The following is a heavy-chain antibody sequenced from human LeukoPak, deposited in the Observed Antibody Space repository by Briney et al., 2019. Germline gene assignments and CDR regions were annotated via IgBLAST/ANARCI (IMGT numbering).Heavy chain of an antibody. V-gene: IGHV5-51*01. CDR3: ARRANLGYCRGSSCYNQAFDI. CDR2: LYPGDSDR. D-gene: IGHD2-15*01. Sequence: GGALKISCKGSGYSFTNYWIAWGRQMPGERLEWMGILYPGDSDRTYSPSFEGPVTISPDKSNSTAYLHMGSLKASDTAMYYCARRANLGYCRGSSCYNQAFDIWGQGTMVTVSS. J-gene: IGHJ3*02. CDR1: GYSFTNYW.